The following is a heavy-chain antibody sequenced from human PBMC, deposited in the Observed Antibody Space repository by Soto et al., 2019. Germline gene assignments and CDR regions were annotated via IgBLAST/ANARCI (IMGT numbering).Heavy chain of an antibody. CDR3: ARGGTFRTFDY. CDR2: IYYSGNT. Sequence: QVQLQESGPGLVKPSETLSLTCTVSGGSINNYYWSWIRQPPGKGLEWIGYIYYSGNTNYNPSLKSRVTISVDTSKNQCSLKLSSATAADTAVYYCARGGTFRTFDYWGQGTLVTVSS. D-gene: IGHD3-16*01. J-gene: IGHJ4*02. V-gene: IGHV4-59*01. CDR1: GGSINNYY.